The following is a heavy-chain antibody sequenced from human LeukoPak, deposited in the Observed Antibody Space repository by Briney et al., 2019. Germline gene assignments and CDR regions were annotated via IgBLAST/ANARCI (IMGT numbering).Heavy chain of an antibody. V-gene: IGHV1-69*13. D-gene: IGHD4-17*01. CDR3: ARNLMTTVTTSFDY. CDR2: IIPIFGTA. Sequence: GASVKVSCKASGGTFSSYAISWVRQAPGQGLEWMGGIIPIFGTANYAQKFQGRVTITADESTSTAYMELSSLRSEDTAVYYCARNLMTTVTTSFDYWGQGTLVTVSS. J-gene: IGHJ4*02. CDR1: GGTFSSYA.